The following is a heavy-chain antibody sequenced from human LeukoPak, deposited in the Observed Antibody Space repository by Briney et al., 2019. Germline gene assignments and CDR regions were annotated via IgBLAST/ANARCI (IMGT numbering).Heavy chain of an antibody. Sequence: GGSLRLSCAASGFTFRSYAMSWVRQAPGNGLEWVSAIGGSDGKTYYADSVKGRFTISRDNSKNTLYLQMNSLRAEDTAVYYCAKRRGPHGFDYWGQGTLVTVSS. CDR1: GFTFRSYA. CDR3: AKRRGPHGFDY. J-gene: IGHJ4*02. V-gene: IGHV3-23*01. CDR2: IGGSDGKT.